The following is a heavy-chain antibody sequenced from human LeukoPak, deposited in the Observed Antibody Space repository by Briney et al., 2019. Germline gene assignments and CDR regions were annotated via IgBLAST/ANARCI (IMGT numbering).Heavy chain of an antibody. CDR3: ARGRITMVQGVIITSYYFDY. D-gene: IGHD3-10*01. J-gene: IGHJ4*02. CDR2: INSDGSST. CDR1: GFTFSSYW. V-gene: IGHV3-74*01. Sequence: SGVSLRLSCAASGFTFSSYWMHWLRQAPGKGLVWVSRINSDGSSTIYADSVKGRFTISTDNAKNTLYLQMNSLRAEDTAVYYCARGRITMVQGVIITSYYFDYWGQGTLVTVSS.